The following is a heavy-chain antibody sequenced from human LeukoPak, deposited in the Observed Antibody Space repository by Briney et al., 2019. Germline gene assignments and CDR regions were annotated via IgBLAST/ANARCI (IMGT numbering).Heavy chain of an antibody. CDR1: GYSFIRYH. CDR2: LKLYDGSI. CDR3: ARAVVDCSSTSCYSNTNLPEYYYYGMDV. Sequence: ASVKVSCKASGYSFIRYHIHWVRQAPGQGLEWMGVLKLYDGSISHAQKFQGRVTMTSDTSTSTVYMELSSLRSEDTAVYYCARAVVDCSSTSCYSNTNLPEYYYYGMDVWGQGTTVTVSS. D-gene: IGHD2-2*01. J-gene: IGHJ6*02. V-gene: IGHV1-46*01.